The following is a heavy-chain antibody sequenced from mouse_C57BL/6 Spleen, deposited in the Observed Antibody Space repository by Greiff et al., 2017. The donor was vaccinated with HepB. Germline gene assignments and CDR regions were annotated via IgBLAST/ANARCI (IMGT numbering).Heavy chain of an antibody. J-gene: IGHJ4*01. Sequence: QVQLQQPGAELVKPGASVKMSCKASGYTFTSYWITWVKQRPGQGLEWIGDIYPGSGSTNYNEKFKSKATLTVDTSSSTAYMQLSSLTSEDSAVYYCARCPFYYKDAMDYWGQGTSVTVSS. CDR2: IYPGSGST. D-gene: IGHD2-1*01. CDR3: ARCPFYYKDAMDY. CDR1: GYTFTSYW. V-gene: IGHV1-55*01.